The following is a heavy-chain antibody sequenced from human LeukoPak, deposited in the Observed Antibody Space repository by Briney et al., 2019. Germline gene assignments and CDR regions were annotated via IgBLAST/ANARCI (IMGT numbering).Heavy chain of an antibody. CDR1: GFTVSSNY. Sequence: GGSLRLSCAASGFTVSSNYMSWVRQAPGKGLEWVSVIYSGGSTYYSDSVKGRFTISRDNSKNTLYLQMNILRAEDTAVYYCARFLVGASYYYYGMDVWGQGTTVTVSS. J-gene: IGHJ6*02. V-gene: IGHV3-66*02. D-gene: IGHD1-26*01. CDR3: ARFLVGASYYYYGMDV. CDR2: IYSGGST.